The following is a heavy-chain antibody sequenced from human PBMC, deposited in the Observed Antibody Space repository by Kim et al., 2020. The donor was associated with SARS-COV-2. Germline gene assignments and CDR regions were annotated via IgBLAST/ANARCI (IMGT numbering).Heavy chain of an antibody. Sequence: GGSLRLSCAASGFTVSSNYMSWVRQAPGKGLEWVSGIYSGGSTYYAASVKGRFTISRDNSKNTLYLQMNSLIAEDTAVYYCSREFGEGDFYFDYWGQGTLVTVSS. CDR2: IYSGGST. D-gene: IGHD3-10*01. CDR3: SREFGEGDFYFDY. V-gene: IGHV3-66*01. CDR1: GFTVSSNY. J-gene: IGHJ4*02.